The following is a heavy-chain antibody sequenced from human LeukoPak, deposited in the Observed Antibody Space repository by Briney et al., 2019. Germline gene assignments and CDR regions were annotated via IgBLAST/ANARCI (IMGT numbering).Heavy chain of an antibody. Sequence: VASVKVSCKTSGYTFIRHWMHWVRQAPGQGLEWMGIINPKDGATDSAQRFQGRVTMTTDTSTSTVYMELSSLRSEDTAVYYCARDHSNEMCGGDCFASWFDPWGQGTLVTVSS. CDR3: ARDHSNEMCGGDCFASWFDP. CDR2: INPKDGAT. V-gene: IGHV1-46*01. CDR1: GYTFIRHW. D-gene: IGHD2-21*02. J-gene: IGHJ5*02.